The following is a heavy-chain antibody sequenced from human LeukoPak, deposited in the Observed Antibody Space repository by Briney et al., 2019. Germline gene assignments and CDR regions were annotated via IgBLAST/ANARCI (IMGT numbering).Heavy chain of an antibody. J-gene: IGHJ5*02. CDR3: ARASNAGYSSSWFDP. CDR2: IYYSGST. V-gene: IGHV4-59*01. D-gene: IGHD6-13*01. Sequence: NTSETLSLTCAVYGGSISSYYWSWIRQPPGKGLEWIGYIYYSGSTNYNPSLKSRVTISVDTSKNQFSLKLSSVTAADTAVYYCARASNAGYSSSWFDPWGQGTLVTVSS. CDR1: GGSISSYY.